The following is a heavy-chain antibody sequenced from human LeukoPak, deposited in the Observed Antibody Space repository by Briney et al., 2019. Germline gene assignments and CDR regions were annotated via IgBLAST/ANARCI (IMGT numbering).Heavy chain of an antibody. D-gene: IGHD5-12*01. J-gene: IGHJ4*02. CDR2: ILPGDSDT. CDR1: GYSFSSYW. CDR3: AKLGGYDNKYYFDY. V-gene: IGHV5-51*01. Sequence: GESLKISCKGSGYSFSSYWIAWVRQMPGKGLEWMGIILPGDSDTRYSPSFQGQVTISADSSSSTAYLQWSSLEAPDTAMYYCAKLGGYDNKYYFDYWGQGTLVTVSS.